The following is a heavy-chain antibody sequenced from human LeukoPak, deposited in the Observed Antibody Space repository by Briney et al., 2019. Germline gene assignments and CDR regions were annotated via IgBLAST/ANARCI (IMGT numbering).Heavy chain of an antibody. CDR2: IYATGST. CDR1: GGSTSSYY. D-gene: IGHD3-10*01. CDR3: ARAPSYSYYFDY. V-gene: IGHV4-4*07. J-gene: IGHJ4*02. Sequence: SETLSLTCTVSGGSTSSYYWSWIRQPAGKGLEWIGRIYATGSTNYNPSLKSRVSMSLDTSKNQFSLRLSSVTAADTAVYYCARAPSYSYYFDYWGQGTLVTVSS.